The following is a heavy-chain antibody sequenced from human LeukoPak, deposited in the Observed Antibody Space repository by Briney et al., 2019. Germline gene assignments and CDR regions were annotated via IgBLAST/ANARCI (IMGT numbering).Heavy chain of an antibody. Sequence: PGRSLRLSCAASGFTFSNYAMTWVRQAPGKGLELVSGIWGADDKTVYGDAVKGRFTISRDNSKNTLYLQMNSLRADDTAVYYCAKTQGYYDAWGQGALVTVSS. J-gene: IGHJ5*02. CDR3: AKTQGYYDA. CDR2: IWGADDKT. D-gene: IGHD2-15*01. V-gene: IGHV3-23*01. CDR1: GFTFSNYA.